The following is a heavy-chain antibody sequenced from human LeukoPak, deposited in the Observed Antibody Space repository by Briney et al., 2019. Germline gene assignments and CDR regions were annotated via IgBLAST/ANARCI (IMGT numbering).Heavy chain of an antibody. CDR1: GGSISSYY. J-gene: IGHJ4*02. CDR3: AREYSSSWGYFDY. Sequence: SETLSLTCTVSGGSISSYYWSWIRQPPGKGLEWIGYIYYSGGTYYNPSLKSRVTMSVDTSKNQFSLKLSSVTAADTAVYYCAREYSSSWGYFDYWGQGTLVTVSS. D-gene: IGHD6-6*01. CDR2: IYYSGGT. V-gene: IGHV4-59*12.